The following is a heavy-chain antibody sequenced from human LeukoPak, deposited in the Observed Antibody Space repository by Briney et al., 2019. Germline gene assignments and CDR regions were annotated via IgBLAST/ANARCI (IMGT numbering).Heavy chain of an antibody. CDR1: GGSISSGDYY. Sequence: PSQTLSLTCTVSGGSISSGDYYWSWIRQPPGKGLEWIGNIYYSGSTYYNPSLKSRVTISVDTSKNQFSLKLSSVTAADTAVYYCARDGTTTVTQHWYFDLWGRGTLVTVSS. V-gene: IGHV4-30-4*01. CDR2: IYYSGST. CDR3: ARDGTTTVTQHWYFDL. D-gene: IGHD4-17*01. J-gene: IGHJ2*01.